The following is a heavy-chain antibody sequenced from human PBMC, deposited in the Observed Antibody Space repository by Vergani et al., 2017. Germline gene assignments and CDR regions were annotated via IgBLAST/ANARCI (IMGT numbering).Heavy chain of an antibody. Sequence: QVQLQQWGAGLLKPSETLSLTCAVYGGSFSGYYWSWIRQPPGKGLEWIGEINHSGSTNYNPSLKSRVTISVDTSKNQFSLKLSSATAADTAVYYCARDRRGSLQTHRGYYYDSSGYWLFDPWGQGTLVTVSS. D-gene: IGHD3-22*01. V-gene: IGHV4-34*01. CDR2: INHSGST. J-gene: IGHJ5*02. CDR3: ARDRRGSLQTHRGYYYDSSGYWLFDP. CDR1: GGSFSGYY.